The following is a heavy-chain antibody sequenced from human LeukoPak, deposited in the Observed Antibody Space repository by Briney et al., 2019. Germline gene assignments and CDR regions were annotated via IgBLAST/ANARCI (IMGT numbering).Heavy chain of an antibody. Sequence: ASVKVSCKASGGTFSSYAISWVRQAPGQGLEWMGRIIPILGIANYAQKFQGRVTITADKSTSTAYMELSSLRSEDTAVYYCARDHRGAIVVVPAAMQVWFDPWGQGTLVTVSS. D-gene: IGHD2-2*01. V-gene: IGHV1-69*04. J-gene: IGHJ5*02. CDR2: IIPILGIA. CDR3: ARDHRGAIVVVPAAMQVWFDP. CDR1: GGTFSSYA.